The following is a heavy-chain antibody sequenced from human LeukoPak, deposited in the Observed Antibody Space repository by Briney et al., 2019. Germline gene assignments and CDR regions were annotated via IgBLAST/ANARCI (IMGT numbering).Heavy chain of an antibody. V-gene: IGHV4-34*01. CDR2: INPSGTT. CDR1: GGSSSAYW. CDR3: ARPRKHDYYDMDV. Sequence: SETLSLTCAVYGGSSSAYWWSWIRQPPGKGLEWIGEINPSGTTNYNPSLKGRVTISLDTSKNHFSLNLSSVTAADTAVYCARPRKHDYYDMDVWGKGTTVTVSS. J-gene: IGHJ6*03.